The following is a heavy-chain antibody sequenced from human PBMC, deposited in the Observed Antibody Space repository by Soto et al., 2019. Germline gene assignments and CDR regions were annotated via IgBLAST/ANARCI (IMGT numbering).Heavy chain of an antibody. CDR2: ITHTGST. J-gene: IGHJ5*02. D-gene: IGHD4-17*01. Sequence: QVQLQQWGAGLLKPSETLSLTCAVYGGSFTGYYWSWIRQPPGKGLEWIGQITHTGSTNYNPSLKTRVTISRDTSTNKFSLKLSAVTAADTAVYYCARGVCSTVTTRGWFDPWGQGTLVTVSS. CDR3: ARGVCSTVTTRGWFDP. V-gene: IGHV4-34*02. CDR1: GGSFTGYY.